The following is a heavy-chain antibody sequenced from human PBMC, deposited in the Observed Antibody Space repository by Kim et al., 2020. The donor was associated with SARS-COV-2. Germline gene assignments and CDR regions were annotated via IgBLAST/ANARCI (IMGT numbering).Heavy chain of an antibody. CDR2: IIPIFGTA. CDR1: GGTFSSYA. Sequence: SVKVSCKASGGTFSSYAISWVRQAPGQGLEWMGGIIPIFGTANYAQKFQGRVTITADESTSTAYMELSSLRSEDTAVYYCARGVTIFGYYYYMDVWGKGTTVTVSS. CDR3: ARGVTIFGYYYYMDV. J-gene: IGHJ6*03. V-gene: IGHV1-69*13. D-gene: IGHD3-3*01.